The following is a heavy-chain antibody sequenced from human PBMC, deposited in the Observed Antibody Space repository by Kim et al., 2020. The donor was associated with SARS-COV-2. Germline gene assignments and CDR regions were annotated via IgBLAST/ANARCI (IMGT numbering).Heavy chain of an antibody. CDR3: ARLAALGRNDAFDI. CDR2: IYHSGTT. J-gene: IGHJ3*02. CDR1: GGSLRNYY. V-gene: IGHV4-59*08. D-gene: IGHD3-16*01. Sequence: SETLSLTCRVSGGSLRNYYWTWIRQPPGKGLEWIGNIYHSGTTFYNPSLKSRVTLSVDTSKNEFSLKVISVTAADTAVYYCARLAALGRNDAFDIWGPGTRVTVSS.